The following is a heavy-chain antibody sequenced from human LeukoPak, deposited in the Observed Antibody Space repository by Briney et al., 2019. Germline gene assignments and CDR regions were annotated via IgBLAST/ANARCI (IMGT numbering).Heavy chain of an antibody. Sequence: PGGSLTLSCAASGFTFSSYSMNWVRQAPGKGLEWVSSISSSGSYIYYADSVKGRFTISRDNAKNSLYLQMNSLRAEDTAVYYCARSPLSGSPYWGQGTLVTVSS. CDR3: ARSPLSGSPY. J-gene: IGHJ4*02. V-gene: IGHV3-21*01. CDR2: ISSSGSYI. D-gene: IGHD1-26*01. CDR1: GFTFSSYS.